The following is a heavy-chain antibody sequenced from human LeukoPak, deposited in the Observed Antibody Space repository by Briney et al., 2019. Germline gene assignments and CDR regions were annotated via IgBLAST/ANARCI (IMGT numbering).Heavy chain of an antibody. CDR1: GDSISSSSYY. CDR3: ARSTLEWELPTTNNWFDP. CDR2: IYYSGRT. J-gene: IGHJ5*02. D-gene: IGHD1-26*01. V-gene: IGHV4-39*01. Sequence: SSETLSLTCTVSGDSISSSSYYWGWIRQPPGKGLEWIGNIYYSGRTFYNPSLKSRVTISVDTSKNQFSLKLSSVTATDTAVYYCARSTLEWELPTTNNWFDPWGQGTLVTVSS.